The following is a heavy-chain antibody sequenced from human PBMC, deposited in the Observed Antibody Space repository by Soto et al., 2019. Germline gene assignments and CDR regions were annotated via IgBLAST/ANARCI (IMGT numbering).Heavy chain of an antibody. Sequence: QVQLVQSGAEVKKPGSSVKVSCKASGGTFSSYAISWVRQAPGQGLEWMGGIIPIFGTANYAQTFQGRVTISADESTSTAYMELSSLISDGTAVYYCARGPLRLGELSFDYWGQGTLVTVSS. V-gene: IGHV1-69*12. D-gene: IGHD3-16*02. J-gene: IGHJ4*02. CDR3: ARGPLRLGELSFDY. CDR1: GGTFSSYA. CDR2: IIPIFGTA.